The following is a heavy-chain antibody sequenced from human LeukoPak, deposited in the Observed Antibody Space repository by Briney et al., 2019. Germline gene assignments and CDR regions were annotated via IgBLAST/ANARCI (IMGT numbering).Heavy chain of an antibody. V-gene: IGHV1-8*01. Sequence: GASVKVSCKASGYTFTSHDINWVRQATGQGLEWMGWMNPNSGNTGYAQKFQGRVTMTRNTSISTAYMELSSLRSEDTAVYYCARGRTNYDFWSGYYTGYYYYGMDVWGQGTTVTVSS. CDR1: GYTFTSHD. CDR3: ARGRTNYDFWSGYYTGYYYYGMDV. J-gene: IGHJ6*02. D-gene: IGHD3-3*01. CDR2: MNPNSGNT.